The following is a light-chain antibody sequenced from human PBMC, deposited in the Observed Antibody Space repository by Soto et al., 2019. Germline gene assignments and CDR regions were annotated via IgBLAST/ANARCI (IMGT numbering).Light chain of an antibody. J-gene: IGKJ1*01. CDR1: QSISSW. V-gene: IGKV1-5*03. Sequence: DIQMTQSPSTLSASVGDRVTITCRASQSISSWLAWYQQKPGKAPNLLIYKASSLESGVPSRFSGSGSGTEFTLTIRSLKPDDFATDYCQQYNSYWTFCQGTKVDIK. CDR2: KAS. CDR3: QQYNSYWT.